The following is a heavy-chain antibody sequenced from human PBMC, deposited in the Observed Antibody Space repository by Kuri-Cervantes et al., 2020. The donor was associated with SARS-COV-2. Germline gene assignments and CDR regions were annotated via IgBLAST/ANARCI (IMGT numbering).Heavy chain of an antibody. D-gene: IGHD1-26*01. CDR1: GYTFTSYG. V-gene: IGHV1-69*06. CDR2: IIPIFGTA. J-gene: IGHJ6*03. Sequence: SVKVSCKASGYTFTSYGISWVRQAPGQGLEWMGGIIPIFGTANYAQKFQGRVTITADKSTSTAYMELSSLRSEDTAVYYCASMPGATYYYYHMDVWGKGTTVTVSS. CDR3: ASMPGATYYYYHMDV.